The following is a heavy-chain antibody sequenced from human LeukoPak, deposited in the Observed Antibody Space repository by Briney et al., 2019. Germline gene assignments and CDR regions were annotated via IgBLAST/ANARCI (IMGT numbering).Heavy chain of an antibody. CDR3: AIGSLSMKSYCSGGSCPWLDYYGMDV. CDR2: VIHNSGNT. Sequence: ASLTLSCTASGDTFTSYDRKCGGRAPGRKREWRGGVIHNSGNTNYAQTFQGRVTITRNTSMNKSSLELSSLTSEDTAVYYCAIGSLSMKSYCSGGSCPWLDYYGMDVWGQGTTVTVSS. CDR1: GDTFTSYD. D-gene: IGHD2-15*01. V-gene: IGHV1-8*01. J-gene: IGHJ6*02.